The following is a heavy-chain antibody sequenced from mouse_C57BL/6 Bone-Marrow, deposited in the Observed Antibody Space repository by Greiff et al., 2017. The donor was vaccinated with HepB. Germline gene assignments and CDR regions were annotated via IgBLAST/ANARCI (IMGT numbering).Heavy chain of an antibody. Sequence: QVQLQQSGAEFVKPGASVKLSCKASGYTFTSYWMQWVKQRPGQGLEWIGEIDPSDSYINYNQKFKGKATLTVDKSSSTAYMQLSSLTSEDSAVYYCARLASLLSWFAYWGQGTLVTVSA. CDR1: GYTFTSYW. CDR2: IDPSDSYI. CDR3: ARLASLLSWFAY. J-gene: IGHJ3*01. D-gene: IGHD1-1*01. V-gene: IGHV1-50*01.